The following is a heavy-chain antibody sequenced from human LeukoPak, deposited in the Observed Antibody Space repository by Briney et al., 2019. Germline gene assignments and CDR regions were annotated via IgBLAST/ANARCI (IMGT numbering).Heavy chain of an antibody. CDR3: ARRATGTGNAFDI. CDR2: IYPGDSDT. Sequence: GESLKISCKGSGYSFTSYWIGWVRQMPGKGLEWMGIIYPGDSDTTYSPSFQGQVTIAADKSISTAYLQWSSLKASGTAMYYCARRATGTGNAFDIWGQGTMVTVSS. CDR1: GYSFTSYW. J-gene: IGHJ3*02. V-gene: IGHV5-51*01. D-gene: IGHD1-7*01.